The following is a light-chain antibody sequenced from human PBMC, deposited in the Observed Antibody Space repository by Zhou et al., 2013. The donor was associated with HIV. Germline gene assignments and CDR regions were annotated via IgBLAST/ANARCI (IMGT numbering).Light chain of an antibody. CDR2: ATS. Sequence: DVQMTQSPSSVSASIGATVTITCRASQSVGRWLAWYQQKPGQAPKLVIYATSNLQTGVPSRFSGSGSGTNFTLTISSLQPEDFYYCQQASSFPPLTFGGGTKVEIK. V-gene: IGKV1-12*01. CDR3: QQASSFPPLT. J-gene: IGKJ4*01. CDR1: QSVGRW.